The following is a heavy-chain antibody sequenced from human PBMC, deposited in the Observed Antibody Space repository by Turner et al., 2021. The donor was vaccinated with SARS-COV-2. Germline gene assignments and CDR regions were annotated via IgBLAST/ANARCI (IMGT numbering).Heavy chain of an antibody. CDR2: FYYSGST. CDR3: ARQGGEQWLASNWFDP. Sequence: QLQLQESGPGLVKPSETLSLTCTVPGGSISSSSYSWGWIRQPPGKGLEWSGSFYYSGSTYYNPSHKSRVTISVDTSKNQFSLKLSFVTAADTAVYYCARQGGEQWLASNWFDPWGQGTLVTVSS. CDR1: GGSISSSSYS. D-gene: IGHD6-19*01. V-gene: IGHV4-39*01. J-gene: IGHJ5*02.